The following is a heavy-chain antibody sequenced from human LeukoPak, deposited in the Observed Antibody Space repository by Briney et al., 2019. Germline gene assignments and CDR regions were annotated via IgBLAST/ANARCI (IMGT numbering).Heavy chain of an antibody. D-gene: IGHD2-21*02. V-gene: IGHV3-33*05. CDR2: ISYDGSNK. CDR1: GFTFSSYG. J-gene: IGHJ3*02. CDR3: ARGYCGGDCPRDDDAFDI. Sequence: AGGSLRLSCAASGFTFSSYGMHWVRQAPGKGLEWVAVISYDGSNKYYADSVKGRFAISRDSSKNTPYLQMNSLRADDTAVYYCARGYCGGDCPRDDDAFDIWGQGTTVTVSS.